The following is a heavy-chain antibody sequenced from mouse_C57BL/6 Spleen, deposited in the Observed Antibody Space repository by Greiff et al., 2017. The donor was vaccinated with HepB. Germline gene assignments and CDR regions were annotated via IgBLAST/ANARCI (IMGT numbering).Heavy chain of an antibody. CDR3: ARYKVYDYDEGFAY. Sequence: EVQLVESGGGLVQPGGSLSLSCAASGFTFTDYYMSWVRPPPGKALEWLGFIRNKANGYTTEYSASVKGRFTISRDNSQSILYLQMNALRAEDSATYYCARYKVYDYDEGFAYWGQGTLVTVSA. V-gene: IGHV7-3*01. D-gene: IGHD2-4*01. CDR1: GFTFTDYY. J-gene: IGHJ3*01. CDR2: IRNKANGYTT.